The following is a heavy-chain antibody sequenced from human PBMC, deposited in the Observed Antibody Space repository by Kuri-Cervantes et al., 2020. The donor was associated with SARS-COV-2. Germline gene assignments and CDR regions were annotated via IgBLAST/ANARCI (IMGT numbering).Heavy chain of an antibody. CDR3: ATVRGGGAYYDFWSGYHNGAPFDY. J-gene: IGHJ4*02. CDR2: ISAYNGNT. V-gene: IGHV1-18*01. Sequence: ASVKVSCKASGYTFTSYGISWVRQAPGQGLEWMGWISAYNGNTNYAQKLQGRVTMTTDTSTSTAYMELSSLRSEDTAVYYCATVRGGGAYYDFWSGYHNGAPFDYWGQGTLVTVSS. D-gene: IGHD3-3*01. CDR1: GYTFTSYG.